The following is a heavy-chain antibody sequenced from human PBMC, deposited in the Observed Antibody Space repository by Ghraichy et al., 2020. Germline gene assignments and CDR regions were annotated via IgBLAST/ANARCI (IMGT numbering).Heavy chain of an antibody. J-gene: IGHJ4*02. CDR1: GFTFSSYA. V-gene: IGHV3-23*01. CDR2: ISGSGGST. D-gene: IGHD3-22*01. CDR3: AGSAEYYYDSSGYYYVR. Sequence: GGSLSLSCAASGFTFSSYAMSWVRQAPGKGLEWVSAISGSGGSTYYADSVKGRFTISRDNSKNTLYLQMNSLRAEDTAVYYCAGSAEYYYDSSGYYYVRWGQGTLVTVSS.